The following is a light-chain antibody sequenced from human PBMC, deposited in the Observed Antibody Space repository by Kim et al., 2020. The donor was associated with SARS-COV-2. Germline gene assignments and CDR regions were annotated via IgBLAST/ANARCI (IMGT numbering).Light chain of an antibody. CDR2: YDS. J-gene: IGLJ2*01. CDR1: NIGRKV. V-gene: IGLV3-21*04. Sequence: SYELTQPPSLSVAPGQTARISCGGNNIGRKVVHWYQQKPGQAPVLVISYDSDRPSGIPDRFSGSNSGNTATLTISRVESGDEADYNCEVWDGITDHPVFGGGTQLTVL. CDR3: EVWDGITDHPV.